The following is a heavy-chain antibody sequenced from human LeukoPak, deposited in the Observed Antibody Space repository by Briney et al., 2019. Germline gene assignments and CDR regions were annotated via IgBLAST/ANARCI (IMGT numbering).Heavy chain of an antibody. CDR2: ISWDGGSS. D-gene: IGHD1-26*01. CDR3: TRAKGGSYTGYFDY. Sequence: GGSLRLSCAASGFTFDDYAMHWVRQAPGKGLEWVSLISWDGGSSYYADSVKGRFTISRDNSKNSIYRQMNSLRAQDTALYYCTRAKGGSYTGYFDYWGQGKLVTVST. CDR1: GFTFDDYA. V-gene: IGHV3-43D*03. J-gene: IGHJ4*02.